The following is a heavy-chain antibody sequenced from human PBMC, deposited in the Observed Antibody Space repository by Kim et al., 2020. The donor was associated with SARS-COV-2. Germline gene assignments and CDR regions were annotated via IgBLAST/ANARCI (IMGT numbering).Heavy chain of an antibody. D-gene: IGHD3-10*02. V-gene: IGHV4-59*01. J-gene: IGHJ2*01. CDR1: GGSISSDS. Sequence: SETLSLTCTVSGGSISSDSWNWIRQAPGKGLEYIGTIYKSGITNYHPSLKSRVSIALDTTENHFSLRVRSMTAADSAVYYCARMADSKLFGDIYFDLWGRGILVNVSS. CDR3: ARMADSKLFGDIYFDL. CDR2: IYKSGIT.